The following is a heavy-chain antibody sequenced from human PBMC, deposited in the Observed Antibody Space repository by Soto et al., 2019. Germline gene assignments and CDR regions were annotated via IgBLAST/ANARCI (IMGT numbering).Heavy chain of an antibody. Sequence: EVQLVESGGGLVQPGGSLRLSCAASGFTFSSYSMNWVRQAPGKGLEWVSYISSSSSTIYYADSVKGRFTISRDNAKNSLYLQMNSLRAEDTAVYYCARGTGGFDMDVWGKGTTVTVSS. CDR2: ISSSSSTI. V-gene: IGHV3-48*01. J-gene: IGHJ6*03. CDR1: GFTFSSYS. CDR3: ARGTGGFDMDV. D-gene: IGHD3-10*01.